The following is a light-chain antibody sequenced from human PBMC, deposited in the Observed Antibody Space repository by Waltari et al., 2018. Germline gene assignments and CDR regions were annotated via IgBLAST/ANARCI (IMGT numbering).Light chain of an antibody. Sequence: DIQMTQSPSSLSASVGDRVSITCRATKYISRYLNWYQQKPGEAPKLLLYEASSSQSGVPSRFSGSGSGTHFTLTISSLQPEDFAIYYCQQSYSSPWTFGQGTKVEI. V-gene: IGKV1-39*01. CDR1: KYISRY. J-gene: IGKJ1*01. CDR3: QQSYSSPWT. CDR2: EAS.